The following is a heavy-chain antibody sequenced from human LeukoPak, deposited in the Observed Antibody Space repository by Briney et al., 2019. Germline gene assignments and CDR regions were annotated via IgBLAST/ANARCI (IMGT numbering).Heavy chain of an antibody. CDR3: ARHYYAGSGTYRPLDP. CDR1: GGSVTSSSYY. V-gene: IGHV4-39*01. J-gene: IGHJ5*02. D-gene: IGHD3-10*01. CDR2: IYYSGST. Sequence: SETLSLTCTVSGGSVTSSSYYWGWIRQPTGKGLEWIGSIYYSGSTYCNPSLESRVTISVDTSKNQFSLKMYSVTAADTAVYYCARHYYAGSGTYRPLDPWGQGTLVTVSS.